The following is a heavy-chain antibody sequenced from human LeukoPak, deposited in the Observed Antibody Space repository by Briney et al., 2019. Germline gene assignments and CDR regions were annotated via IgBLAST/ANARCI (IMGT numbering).Heavy chain of an antibody. D-gene: IGHD3-3*01. V-gene: IGHV3-7*01. CDR2: IKQDGSEK. J-gene: IGHJ5*02. Sequence: GGSLRLSCAASGFTFSSYWMSWVRQAPGKGLEWVANIKQDGSEKYYVDSVKGRFTISRDNAKNSLYLQMNSLRAEDTAVYYCAKDLGFYYDFWSGYDWFDPWGQGTLVTVSS. CDR1: GFTFSSYW. CDR3: AKDLGFYYDFWSGYDWFDP.